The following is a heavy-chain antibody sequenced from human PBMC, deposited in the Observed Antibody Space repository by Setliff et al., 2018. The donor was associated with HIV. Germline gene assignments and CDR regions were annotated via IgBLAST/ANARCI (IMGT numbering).Heavy chain of an antibody. D-gene: IGHD3-16*01. CDR3: ARVPLSSPSRPGGYFDF. Sequence: SETLSLTCTVSGGSISSGAYYWSWIRQHPGKGLEWIGYIYYSGSTYYNPSLKSRVTISVDTSKNQFSLKLNSVTAADTAVYYCARVPLSSPSRPGGYFDFWGQGTLVTVSS. J-gene: IGHJ4*02. CDR1: GGSISSGAYY. V-gene: IGHV4-31*03. CDR2: IYYSGST.